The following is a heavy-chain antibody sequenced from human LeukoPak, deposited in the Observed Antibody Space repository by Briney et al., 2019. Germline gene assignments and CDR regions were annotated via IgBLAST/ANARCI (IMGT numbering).Heavy chain of an antibody. CDR2: IYHSGSI. J-gene: IGHJ4*02. CDR1: GGSISSSNW. D-gene: IGHD3-10*01. V-gene: IGHV4-4*01. Sequence: SGTLSLTCAVSGGSISSSNWWSWVRQPPGKGLEWIGEIYHSGSINYNPSLKSRVTISVDKSKNQLSLKLSSVTAADTAVYCCARDYRGTGSYFDYWGQGTLVTVSS. CDR3: ARDYRGTGSYFDY.